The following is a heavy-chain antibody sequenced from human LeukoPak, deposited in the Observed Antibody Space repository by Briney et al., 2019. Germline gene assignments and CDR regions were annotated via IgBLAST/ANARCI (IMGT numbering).Heavy chain of an antibody. CDR3: ASGDLGYYYYMDV. J-gene: IGHJ6*03. CDR1: GFTFSSYG. D-gene: IGHD2-21*02. V-gene: IGHV3-33*01. CDR2: IWYDGSNK. Sequence: GGSLRLSCAASGFTFSSYGMHWVRQAPGKGLEWVAVIWYDGSNKYYADSVKGRFTISRDNSKNTLYLQMNSLRAEDTAVYYCASGDLGYYYYMDVWGKGTTVTVSS.